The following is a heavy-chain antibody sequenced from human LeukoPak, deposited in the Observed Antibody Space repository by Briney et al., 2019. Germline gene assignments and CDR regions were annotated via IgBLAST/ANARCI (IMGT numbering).Heavy chain of an antibody. CDR3: ARQPRCSGGSCLYYFDY. Sequence: GESLKISCKGSGYSFTSYWIGWVRQMPGKGLEWMGIIYPGDSDTRYSPSFQGQVTIPADKSISTAYLQWSSLKASDTAMYYCARQPRCSGGSCLYYFDYWGQGTLVTVSS. V-gene: IGHV5-51*01. D-gene: IGHD2-15*01. CDR1: GYSFTSYW. J-gene: IGHJ4*02. CDR2: IYPGDSDT.